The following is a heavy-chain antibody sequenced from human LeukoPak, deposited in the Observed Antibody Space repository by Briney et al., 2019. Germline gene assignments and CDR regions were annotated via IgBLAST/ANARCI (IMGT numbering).Heavy chain of an antibody. CDR3: ARRPPELVGNDY. CDR1: GHTFTNYD. Sequence: ASVKVSCKASGHTFTNYDITWVRQAPGQGLEWMGWISVYNGNTNYAQKLQGRVTMTTDTSTSTAYMELRSLRSDDTAVYYCARRPPELVGNDYWGQGTLVTVSS. V-gene: IGHV1-18*01. J-gene: IGHJ4*02. D-gene: IGHD6-6*01. CDR2: ISVYNGNT.